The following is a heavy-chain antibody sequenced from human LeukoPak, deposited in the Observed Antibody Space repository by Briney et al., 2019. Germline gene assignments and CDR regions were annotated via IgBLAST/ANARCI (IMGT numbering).Heavy chain of an antibody. J-gene: IGHJ4*02. Sequence: PGGSLRLSCAASGFTFSNAWMSWVRQAPGKGLEWVDRIKRKTDGGTTDYVAPVKGIFTISRDDSKNTLYLQMNSLKTEDTAVYYCTTRGITISTSWGQGTLVTVSS. D-gene: IGHD3-9*01. CDR2: IKRKTDGGTT. V-gene: IGHV3-15*01. CDR3: TTRGITISTS. CDR1: GFTFSNAW.